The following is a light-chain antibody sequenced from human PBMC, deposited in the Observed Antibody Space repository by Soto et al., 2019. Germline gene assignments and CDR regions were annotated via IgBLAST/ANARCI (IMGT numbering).Light chain of an antibody. CDR1: SSDVGGYDF. Sequence: QSALTQPASVSGSPGQSITISCTGTSSDVGGYDFVSWYQQHPGKAPKLMIYDVSNRPSGVSNRFSGSKSGNTASLTISGLQSEDEADYYCSPHTSTSLVFGTGTKVTVL. V-gene: IGLV2-14*03. J-gene: IGLJ1*01. CDR2: DVS. CDR3: SPHTSTSLV.